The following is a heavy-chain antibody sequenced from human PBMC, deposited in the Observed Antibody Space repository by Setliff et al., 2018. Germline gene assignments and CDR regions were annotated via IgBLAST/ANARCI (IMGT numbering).Heavy chain of an antibody. CDR1: GYTLTELS. J-gene: IGHJ4*02. Sequence: ASVKVSCKVSGYTLTELSRHWVRQAPGKGLEWMGGFDPEGGETIYAQKFQGRVTITADKSTSTAYMELSSLRSEDTAVYYCARETPIHMSGYYYVKIDYWGQGTLVTVSS. CDR3: ARETPIHMSGYYYVKIDY. V-gene: IGHV1-24*01. CDR2: FDPEGGET. D-gene: IGHD3-22*01.